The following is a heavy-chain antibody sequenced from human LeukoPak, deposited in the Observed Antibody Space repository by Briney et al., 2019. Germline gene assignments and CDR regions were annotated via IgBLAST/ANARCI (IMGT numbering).Heavy chain of an antibody. CDR3: ARMRSDSSGLFDY. V-gene: IGHV2-70*04. CDR2: IDWDVDE. Sequence: SGPALVKPTQTLTLTCTFSGFSLSTYGMHVNWIRQPPGKALEWLARIDWDVDEFYSTSLKTRLTISKDTSKNQVVLTMTNMDPVDTATYYCARMRSDSSGLFDYWGQGTLVTVSS. J-gene: IGHJ4*02. D-gene: IGHD3-22*01. CDR1: GFSLSTYGMH.